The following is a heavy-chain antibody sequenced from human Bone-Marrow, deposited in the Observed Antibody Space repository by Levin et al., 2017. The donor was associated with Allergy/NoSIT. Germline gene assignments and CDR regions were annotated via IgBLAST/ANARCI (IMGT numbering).Heavy chain of an antibody. CDR1: GFSFNTYN. J-gene: IGHJ2*01. CDR2: ISSGSGTS. V-gene: IGHV3-48*01. CDR3: ARETTYYFDTGGDLRAGWYFDL. D-gene: IGHD3-22*01. Sequence: GESLKISCAASGFSFNTYNMHWVRQAPGKGLECISYISSGSGTSAYADSVKGRFTISRDNANNSMYLQMNSLRAEDTAVYYCARETTYYFDTGGDLRAGWYFDLWGRGTLVTVSS.